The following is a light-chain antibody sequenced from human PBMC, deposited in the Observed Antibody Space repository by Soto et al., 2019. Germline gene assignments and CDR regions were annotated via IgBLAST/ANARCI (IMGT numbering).Light chain of an antibody. V-gene: IGLV2-14*03. Sequence: QSALTQPASVSGSPGQSIAISCTGTSSDVGRYNYVSWYQQHPGKAPKLMIYDVTNRPSGVSNRSSGSKSGNTASLTISGLQAEDEADYYCSSYTSRRTRVFGTGTKVTVL. CDR1: SSDVGRYNY. J-gene: IGLJ1*01. CDR2: DVT. CDR3: SSYTSRRTRV.